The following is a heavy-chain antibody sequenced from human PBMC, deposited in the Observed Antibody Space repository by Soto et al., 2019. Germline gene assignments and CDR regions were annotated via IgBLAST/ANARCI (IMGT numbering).Heavy chain of an antibody. CDR1: GFSLTTDVEV. CDR2: SYWDDDE. Sequence: QSTLKESGPTRVKPAQTLALTCPISGFSLTTDVEVVGWVGQPPVEAMQWIALSYWDDDERYSPSLKTRLITTTDPSKNQVVLIMTNVDTVDTATYYCAHSRNLITEEAQVGDFDYWGQGTLVTVSS. V-gene: IGHV2-5*02. J-gene: IGHJ4*02. CDR3: AHSRNLITEEAQVGDFDY. D-gene: IGHD3-10*01.